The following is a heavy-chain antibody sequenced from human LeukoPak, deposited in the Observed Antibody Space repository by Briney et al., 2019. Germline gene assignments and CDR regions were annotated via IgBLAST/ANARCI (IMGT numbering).Heavy chain of an antibody. Sequence: GSLRLSCAASGFTFSSYSMNWVRQAPGKGLEWVSSISSSSSYIYYADSVKGRFTISRDNAKNSLYLQVNSLRAEDTAVYYCANGRVGATVNWGQGTLVTVSS. V-gene: IGHV3-21*01. CDR3: ANGRVGATVN. J-gene: IGHJ4*02. CDR1: GFTFSSYS. CDR2: ISSSSSYI. D-gene: IGHD1-26*01.